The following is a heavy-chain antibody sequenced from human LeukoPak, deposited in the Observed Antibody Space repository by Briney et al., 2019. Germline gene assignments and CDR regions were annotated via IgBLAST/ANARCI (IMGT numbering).Heavy chain of an antibody. CDR3: ARGAPSTVVTTRLSIPYYFDY. CDR1: GGSFSGYY. Sequence: PSETLSLTCAVYGGSFSGYYWSWIRQPPGKGLEWIGEINHSGSTNYNPSLKSRVTLSVDTSKNQFSLKLSSVTAADTAVYYCARGAPSTVVTTRLSIPYYFDYWGQGTLVTVSS. D-gene: IGHD4-23*01. V-gene: IGHV4-34*01. J-gene: IGHJ4*02. CDR2: INHSGST.